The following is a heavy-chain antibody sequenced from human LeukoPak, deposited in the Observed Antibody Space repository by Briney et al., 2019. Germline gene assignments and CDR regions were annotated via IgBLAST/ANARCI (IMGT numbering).Heavy chain of an antibody. CDR2: IYYSGST. V-gene: IGHV4-39*01. Sequence: SETLSLTCTVSGGSISSSSYYWGWIRQPPGKGLEWIGSIYYSGSTYYNPSLKSRVTISVDTSKNQFSLKLSSVTAADTAVYYCARRDDSSGYHKIFDYWGQGTLVTVSS. CDR3: ARRDDSSGYHKIFDY. D-gene: IGHD3-22*01. J-gene: IGHJ4*02. CDR1: GGSISSSSYY.